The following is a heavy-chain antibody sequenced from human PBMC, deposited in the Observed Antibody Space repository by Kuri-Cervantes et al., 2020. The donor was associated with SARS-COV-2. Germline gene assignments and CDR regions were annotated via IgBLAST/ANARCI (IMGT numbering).Heavy chain of an antibody. CDR1: GGSFSGYY. Sequence: SETLSLTCAVYGGSFSGYYWSWIRQPPGKGLEWIGEINHSGSTNYNPSLKSRVTISVDTSKNQFSLKLSSVTDADTAVYYCARDGSVARYPRTAFDIWGQGTMVTVSS. J-gene: IGHJ3*02. D-gene: IGHD6-19*01. CDR2: INHSGST. V-gene: IGHV4-34*01. CDR3: ARDGSVARYPRTAFDI.